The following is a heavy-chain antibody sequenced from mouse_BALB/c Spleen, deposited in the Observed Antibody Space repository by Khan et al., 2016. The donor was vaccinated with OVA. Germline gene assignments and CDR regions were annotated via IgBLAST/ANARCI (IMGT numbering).Heavy chain of an antibody. CDR2: IWSDGKT. Sequence: VQVVESGPGLVAPSQSLSITCTVSGFSLTSYGVHWVRQPPGKGLEWLVVIWSDGKTTYNSTLKSRLSISKDNSKSQVFLKMNSLQTDDTAMYYCARKTHMITTVMDYWGQGTSVTVSS. D-gene: IGHD2-4*01. CDR1: GFSLTSYG. CDR3: ARKTHMITTVMDY. J-gene: IGHJ4*01. V-gene: IGHV2-6*02.